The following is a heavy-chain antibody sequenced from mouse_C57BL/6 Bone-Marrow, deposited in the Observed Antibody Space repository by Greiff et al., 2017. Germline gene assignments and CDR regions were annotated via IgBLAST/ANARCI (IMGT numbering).Heavy chain of an antibody. CDR2: ISSGGSYT. J-gene: IGHJ1*03. CDR3: ARLYWYFDV. V-gene: IGHV5-6*01. CDR1: GFTFSSYG. Sequence: EVKLQESGGDLVKPGGSLKLSCAASGFTFSSYGMSWVRQTPDKRLEWVATISSGGSYTYYPDSVKGRFTISRDNAKNTLYLQMSSLKSEDTAMYYCARLYWYFDVWGTGTTVTVSS.